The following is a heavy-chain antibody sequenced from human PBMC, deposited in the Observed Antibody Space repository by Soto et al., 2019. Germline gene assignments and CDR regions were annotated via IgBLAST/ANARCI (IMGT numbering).Heavy chain of an antibody. V-gene: IGHV4-38-2*02. CDR3: ARDIGGFGELNWFDP. D-gene: IGHD3-10*01. Sequence: SETLSLTCAVSGYSISSGYYWGWIRQPPGKGLEWIGSIYHIGSTYYNPSLKSRVTISVDTSKNQFSLKLSSVTAADTAVYYCARDIGGFGELNWFDPWGQGTLVTVSS. CDR2: IYHIGST. J-gene: IGHJ5*02. CDR1: GYSISSGYY.